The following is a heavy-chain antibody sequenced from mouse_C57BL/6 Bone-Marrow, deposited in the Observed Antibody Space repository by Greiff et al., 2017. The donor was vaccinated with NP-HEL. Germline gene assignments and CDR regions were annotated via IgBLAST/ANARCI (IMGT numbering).Heavy chain of an antibody. CDR2: INPNNGGT. CDR3: ARATYYDYDGAMDY. CDR1: GYTFTDYY. V-gene: IGHV1-26*01. J-gene: IGHJ4*01. Sequence: EVKLKQSGPELVKPGASVKISCKASGYTFTDYYVNWVKQSHGKSLEWIGDINPNNGGTSYNQKFKGKATLTVDKSSSTAYMELRSLTSEDSAVYYCARATYYDYDGAMDYWGQGTSATVSS. D-gene: IGHD2-4*01.